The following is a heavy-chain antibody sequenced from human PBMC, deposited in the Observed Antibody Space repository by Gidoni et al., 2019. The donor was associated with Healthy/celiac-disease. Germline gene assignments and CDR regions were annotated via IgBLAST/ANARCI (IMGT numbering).Heavy chain of an antibody. V-gene: IGHV3-7*01. CDR1: GFTFSSYW. CDR2: IKQDGSEK. D-gene: IGHD3-3*01. CDR3: ASSTIFGVDDAFDI. J-gene: IGHJ3*02. Sequence: EVQLVESGGGLVQPGGSLRLSCAASGFTFSSYWMSWVRQAPGKGLEWVANIKQDGSEKYYVDSVKGRFTISRDNAKNSLYLQMNSLRAEDTAVYYCASSTIFGVDDAFDIWGQGTMVTVSS.